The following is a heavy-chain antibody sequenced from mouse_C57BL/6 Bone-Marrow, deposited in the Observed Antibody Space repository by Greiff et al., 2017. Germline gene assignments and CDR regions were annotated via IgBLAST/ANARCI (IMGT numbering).Heavy chain of an antibody. CDR2: IHPKSGST. V-gene: IGHV1-64*01. D-gene: IGHD1-1*01. CDR3: ARDYGSYY. Sequence: QVQLKESGAELVKPGASVKLSCKASGYTFTSYWMHWVKQRPGQGLEWIGMIHPKSGSTNYNEKFKSKATLTVDKSSSTAYMQLSSLTSEDSAVYYCARDYGSYYWGQGTTLTVSS. CDR1: GYTFTSYW. J-gene: IGHJ2*01.